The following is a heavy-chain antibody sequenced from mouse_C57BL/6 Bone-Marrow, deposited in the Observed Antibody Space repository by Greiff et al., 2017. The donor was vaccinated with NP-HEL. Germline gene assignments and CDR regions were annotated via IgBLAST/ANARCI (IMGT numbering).Heavy chain of an antibody. J-gene: IGHJ1*03. V-gene: IGHV10-1*01. D-gene: IGHD1-1*02. CDR3: VRQVADWYFDV. Sequence: EVQLQESGGGLVQPKGSLKLSCAASGFSFNTYAMNWVRQAPGKGLEWVARIRSKSNNYATYYADSVKDRFTISRDDSESMLYLQMNNLKTEDTAMYYCVRQVADWYFDVWGTGTTVTVSS. CDR1: GFSFNTYA. CDR2: IRSKSNNYAT.